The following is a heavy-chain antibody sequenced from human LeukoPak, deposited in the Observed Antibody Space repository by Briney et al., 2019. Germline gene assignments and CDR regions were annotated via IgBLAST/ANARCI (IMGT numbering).Heavy chain of an antibody. V-gene: IGHV3-23*01. CDR3: AKDNYGDSPYFDY. D-gene: IGHD4-17*01. CDR1: GFTFSTYA. J-gene: IGHJ4*02. Sequence: GGSLRLSCAASGFTFSTYAMSWVRQAPGKGLEWISAISGSGGSKYYADSVKGRFTISRDNSKNTLYLQMNSLRAEDTAVYYCAKDNYGDSPYFDYWGQGTLVTVSS. CDR2: ISGSGGSK.